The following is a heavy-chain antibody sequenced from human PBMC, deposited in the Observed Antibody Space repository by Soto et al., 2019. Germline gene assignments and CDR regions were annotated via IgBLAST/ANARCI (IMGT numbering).Heavy chain of an antibody. D-gene: IGHD3-16*01. J-gene: IGHJ6*02. CDR3: ARMGDVPYYYYGMDV. V-gene: IGHV1-18*01. CDR2: INGYNGNT. CDR1: DYTFTRSG. Sequence: QVQLVQSGAEVKKPGASVKVSCKASDYTFTRSGISWVRQAPGQGLEWMGWINGYNGNTNYTQKIQGRITMTTDTPTSTAYMELRSLRSDDTAVYYCARMGDVPYYYYGMDVWGQGTTVIVSS.